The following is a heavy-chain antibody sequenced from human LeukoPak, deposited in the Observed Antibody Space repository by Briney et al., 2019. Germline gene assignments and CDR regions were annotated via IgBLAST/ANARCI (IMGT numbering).Heavy chain of an antibody. J-gene: IGHJ4*02. D-gene: IGHD3-22*01. CDR2: ISSSSSYI. CDR3: ARADYYDSSGYPRPIDY. V-gene: IGHV3-21*01. Sequence: GGSLRLSCAASGFTFSSYSMNWVRQAPGKGLEWVSSISSSSSYIYYADSVKGRFTISRDNAKNSLYLQMNSLRAEDTAVYYCARADYYDSSGYPRPIDYWGQATLVTVSS. CDR1: GFTFSSYS.